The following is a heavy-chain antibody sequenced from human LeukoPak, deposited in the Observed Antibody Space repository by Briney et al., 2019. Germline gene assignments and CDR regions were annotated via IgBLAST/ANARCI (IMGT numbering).Heavy chain of an antibody. V-gene: IGHV1-8*01. Sequence: ASVKVSCKASGYTFTSYDINWVRQATGQGREWMGWMNPNSGNTGYAQKFQGRVTMTRNTSISTAYMELSSLRSEDTAVYYCARVVRGVIMVFDPWGQGTLVTVSS. CDR3: ARVVRGVIMVFDP. D-gene: IGHD3-10*01. CDR2: MNPNSGNT. CDR1: GYTFTSYD. J-gene: IGHJ5*02.